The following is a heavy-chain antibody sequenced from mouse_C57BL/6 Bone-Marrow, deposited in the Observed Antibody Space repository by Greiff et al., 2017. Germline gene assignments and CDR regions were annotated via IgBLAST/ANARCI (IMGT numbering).Heavy chain of an antibody. V-gene: IGHV1-64*01. Sequence: QVQLQQPGAELVKPGASVTLSCKASGYTFTSYWMHWVKQRPGQGLEWIGMIHPNSGSTNYNEKFKSKATLTVDKSSSTAYMQLSSLTSEDSAVYYCARSLGRVYYAMDYWGQGTSVTVSS. D-gene: IGHD4-1*01. CDR2: IHPNSGST. J-gene: IGHJ4*01. CDR1: GYTFTSYW. CDR3: ARSLGRVYYAMDY.